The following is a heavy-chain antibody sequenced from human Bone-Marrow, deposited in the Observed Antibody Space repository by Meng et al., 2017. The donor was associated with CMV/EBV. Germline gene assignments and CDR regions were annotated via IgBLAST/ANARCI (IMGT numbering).Heavy chain of an antibody. D-gene: IGHD2-15*01. CDR3: ARGYPFDAYDI. CDR2: INPNSGGA. Sequence: ASVKVSCKASGYTFTGYYMHWVRQAPGQGLEWMGWINPNSGGADYAQKFQGRVTMTRDTSISTAYMELSSLRSDDTAAYYCARGYPFDAYDIWGHGTMVTVSS. V-gene: IGHV1-2*02. J-gene: IGHJ3*02. CDR1: GYTFTGYY.